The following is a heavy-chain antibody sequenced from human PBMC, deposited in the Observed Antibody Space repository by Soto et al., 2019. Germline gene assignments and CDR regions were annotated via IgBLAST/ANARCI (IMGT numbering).Heavy chain of an antibody. J-gene: IGHJ3*02. Sequence: ASVKVSCKASGYTFTSYGISWVRQAPGQVLEWMGWISAYNGNTNYAQKLQGRVTMTTDTSTSTAYMELRSLRSDDTAVYYCARDLVVRGVIIGYDAFDIWGQGTMVTVSS. D-gene: IGHD3-10*01. CDR3: ARDLVVRGVIIGYDAFDI. CDR2: ISAYNGNT. V-gene: IGHV1-18*01. CDR1: GYTFTSYG.